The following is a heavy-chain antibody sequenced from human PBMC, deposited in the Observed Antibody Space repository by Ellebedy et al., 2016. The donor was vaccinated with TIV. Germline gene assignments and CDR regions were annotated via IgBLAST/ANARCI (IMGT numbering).Heavy chain of an antibody. CDR1: GDSISSHY. CDR3: ARHHRYNYGYLVY. D-gene: IGHD5-18*01. V-gene: IGHV4-59*08. Sequence: MPSETLSPTCTASGDSISSHYWSWIRQPPGKGLEWLGYFYYTVSTNYNPSLKRRVTVSVDTSKNQFSLKLSSVTAADTAVYYCARHHRYNYGYLVYWGQGTLVTVSS. CDR2: FYYTVST. J-gene: IGHJ4*02.